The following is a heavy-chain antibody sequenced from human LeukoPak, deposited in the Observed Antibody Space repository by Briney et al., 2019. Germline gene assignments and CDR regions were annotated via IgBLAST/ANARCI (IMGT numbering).Heavy chain of an antibody. CDR2: ISGSGGST. V-gene: IGHV3-23*01. CDR1: GFTFSSYA. CDR3: AKDSYNYGYLPAGRDFDY. J-gene: IGHJ4*02. Sequence: PGGSLRLSCAASGFTFSSYAMSWVRQAPGKGLEWVSAISGSGGSTYYADSVKGRFTISRDNSTNTLYLQMNSLRAEDTAVYYCAKDSYNYGYLPAGRDFDYWGQGTLVTVSS. D-gene: IGHD5-18*01.